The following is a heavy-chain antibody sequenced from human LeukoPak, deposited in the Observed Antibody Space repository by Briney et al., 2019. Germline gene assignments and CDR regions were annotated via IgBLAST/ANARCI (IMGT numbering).Heavy chain of an antibody. CDR2: TFYTGTT. V-gene: IGHV4-59*08. Sequence: SDTLSLTCTVSGGSVSGYYWSWIRQSPGKGLEWIGYTFYTGTTLYSPSLRGRVTMSVDTSENQFSLKLSSVTAADTAMYYCARHDVVPVIRRGFDFWGQGTLVTVSS. CDR3: ARHDVVPVIRRGFDF. CDR1: GGSVSGYY. J-gene: IGHJ4*02. D-gene: IGHD2-21*02.